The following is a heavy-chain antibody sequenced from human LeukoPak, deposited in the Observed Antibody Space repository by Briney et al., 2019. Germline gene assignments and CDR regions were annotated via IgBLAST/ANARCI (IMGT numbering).Heavy chain of an antibody. CDR2: ISSSSSTI. CDR1: GFTFSSYS. V-gene: IGHV3-48*01. D-gene: IGHD2-15*01. Sequence: PGGSLRLSCAASGFTFSSYSMNWVRRAPGKGLEWVSYISSSSSTIYYADSVKGRFTISRDNYKNMLYVQMNSLRGEDTAVYNCAKEAGYCSDGRCPYDSWGQGTLVTVSS. CDR3: AKEAGYCSDGRCPYDS. J-gene: IGHJ4*02.